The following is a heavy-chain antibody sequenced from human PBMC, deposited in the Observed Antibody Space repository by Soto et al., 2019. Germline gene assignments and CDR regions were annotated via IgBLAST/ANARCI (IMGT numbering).Heavy chain of an antibody. J-gene: IGHJ1*01. V-gene: IGHV6-1*01. CDR2: TYYRSKWYN. Sequence: SQTLSLTCAISGDSVSSNSAAWNWIRQSPSRGLEWLGRTYYRSKWYNDYAVSVKSRITINPDTSKNHFSLQLNSVTPEHTAVYYCPREGSFPGIAEGIRGLGYWGHGTVVTVSS. CDR1: GDSVSSNSAA. CDR3: PREGSFPGIAEGIRGLGY. D-gene: IGHD6-13*01.